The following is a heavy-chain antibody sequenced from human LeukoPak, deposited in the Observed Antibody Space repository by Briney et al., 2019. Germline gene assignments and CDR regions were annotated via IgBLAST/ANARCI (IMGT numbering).Heavy chain of an antibody. D-gene: IGHD3-16*02. CDR1: GYSISSGYY. Sequence: SETLSLTCTVSGYSISSGYYCAWVRPAPAKGLGWIGRIYHSGRTDYNPSLKRRVTISVETSRKQFSLKLSYVTAADTAVYYCARVRGDYVWGSYRYRNFDYWGQGTLVTVSS. CDR3: ARVRGDYVWGSYRYRNFDY. J-gene: IGHJ4*02. V-gene: IGHV4-38-2*02. CDR2: IYHSGRT.